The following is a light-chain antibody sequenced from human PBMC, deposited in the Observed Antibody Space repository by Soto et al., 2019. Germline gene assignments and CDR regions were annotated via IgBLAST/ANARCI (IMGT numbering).Light chain of an antibody. V-gene: IGKV1D-16*01. CDR2: AAS. CDR1: QDINTW. CDR3: QQYYIYPLT. Sequence: DVQMTQSPSSLSASVGDRVTITCRASQDINTWLAWYQQKAEKAPKSLIYAASSLQTGVPSRFSGSQSGTDFTLTISSLQPEDSATYSCQQYYIYPLTFGGGTKVEIK. J-gene: IGKJ4*01.